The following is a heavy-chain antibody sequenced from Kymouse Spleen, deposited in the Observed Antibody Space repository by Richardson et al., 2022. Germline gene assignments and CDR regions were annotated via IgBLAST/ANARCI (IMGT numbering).Heavy chain of an antibody. CDR1: GGSISSGGYY. Sequence: QVQLQESGPGLVKPSQTLSLTCTVSGGSISSGGYYWSWIRQHPGKGLEWIGYIYYSGSTYYNPSLKSRVTISVDTSKNQFSLKLSSVTAADTAVYYCARDYPVYCSSTSCYAYYYYYGMDVWGQGTTVTVSS. CDR3: ARDYPVYCSSTSCYAYYYYYGMDV. CDR2: IYYSGST. V-gene: IGHV4-31*03. J-gene: IGHJ6*02. D-gene: IGHD2-2*02.